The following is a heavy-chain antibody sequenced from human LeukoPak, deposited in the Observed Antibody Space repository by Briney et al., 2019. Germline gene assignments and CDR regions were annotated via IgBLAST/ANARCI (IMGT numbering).Heavy chain of an antibody. V-gene: IGHV3-7*01. J-gene: IGHJ4*02. Sequence: PGGSLRLSCAASGFSVSRYYMNWVRQAPGKGLQWVASIKQDGSETYYVDSVKGRFTISSDNAKNSLYLQMNNLRGEDTAVYYCARGHYDDFQWGRGTLVTVSS. CDR2: IKQDGSET. CDR1: GFSVSRYY. D-gene: IGHD3-3*01. CDR3: ARGHYDDFQ.